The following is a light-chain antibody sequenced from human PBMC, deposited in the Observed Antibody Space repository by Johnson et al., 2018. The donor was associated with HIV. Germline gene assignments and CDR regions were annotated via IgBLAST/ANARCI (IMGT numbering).Light chain of an antibody. CDR1: ALPKKY. CDR2: KDS. V-gene: IGLV3-16*01. Sequence: VLTQPPSVSVSLGQMARITCSGEALPKKYAYWYQQKPGQFPVLVIYKDSERPSGIPERFSGSSSGTIVTLTISGVQAEDEAAYYWLSADSSGEVFGTGTKVTVL. CDR3: LSADSSGEV. J-gene: IGLJ1*01.